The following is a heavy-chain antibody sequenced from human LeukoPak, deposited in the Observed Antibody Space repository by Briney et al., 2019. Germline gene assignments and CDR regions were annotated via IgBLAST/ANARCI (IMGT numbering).Heavy chain of an antibody. CDR2: MNPNSGNT. D-gene: IGHD3-9*01. CDR1: GYTFTSYA. CDR3: ARRPPYYDILTGYSASYAFDI. Sequence: ASVKVSCKASGYTFTSYAMNWVRQATGQGLEWMGWMNPNSGNTGYAQKFQGRVTMTRNTSISTAYMELSSLRSEDTAVYYCARRPPYYDILTGYSASYAFDIWGQGTMVTVSS. V-gene: IGHV1-8*02. J-gene: IGHJ3*02.